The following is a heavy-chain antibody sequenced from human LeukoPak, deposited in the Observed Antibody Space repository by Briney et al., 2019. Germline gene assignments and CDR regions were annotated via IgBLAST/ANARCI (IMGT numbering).Heavy chain of an antibody. CDR2: IRSKAYGGTT. CDR3: TRDTWEDIVVVVAAQTDKYFQH. V-gene: IGHV3-49*03. J-gene: IGHJ1*01. D-gene: IGHD2-15*01. CDR1: GFTFGDYA. Sequence: GGSLRLSCTASGFTFGDYAMSWFRQAPGKGLEWVGFIRSKAYGGTTEYAASVKGRFIISRDDSKSIAYLQMNSLKTEDTAVYYCTRDTWEDIVVVVAAQTDKYFQHWGQGTLVTVSS.